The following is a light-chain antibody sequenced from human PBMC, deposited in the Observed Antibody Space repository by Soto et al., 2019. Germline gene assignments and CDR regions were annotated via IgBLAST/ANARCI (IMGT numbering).Light chain of an antibody. CDR1: QSISSG. J-gene: IGKJ1*01. V-gene: IGKV1-5*01. CDR2: DAS. CDR3: QQYNSYPWT. Sequence: DIQMTQSPSTLSASLGDRVTMTCRASQSISSGLAWYQQKPGKAPKLLIYDASSLESGVPSRFSGSGSGTEFTLTISSLQPDDFATYYCQQYNSYPWTFGQGTKVDI.